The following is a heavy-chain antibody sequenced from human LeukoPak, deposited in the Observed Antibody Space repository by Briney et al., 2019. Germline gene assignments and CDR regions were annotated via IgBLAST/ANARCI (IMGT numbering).Heavy chain of an antibody. V-gene: IGHV3-48*04. CDR1: GFTFSSYS. D-gene: IGHD5-24*01. CDR3: AGGVLEAQGWLQWMGTVYSMDV. J-gene: IGHJ6*02. Sequence: GGSLRLSCAASGFTFSSYSMNWIRQSPGKGLEWISYMSSRSGIIYYGGSVKGRFTISRDNAKNSLYLQMNSLRPDDTAVYYCAGGVLEAQGWLQWMGTVYSMDVWGQGTPVTVSS. CDR2: MSSRSGII.